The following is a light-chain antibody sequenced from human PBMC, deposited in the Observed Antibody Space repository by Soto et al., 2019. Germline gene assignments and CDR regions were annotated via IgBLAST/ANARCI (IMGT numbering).Light chain of an antibody. J-gene: IGKJ1*01. CDR1: QGISNY. CDR3: QKYDSAPWT. Sequence: DIPMTQSPSSLSASVRDRVTITCRASQGISNYLAWYQQKPGKVPKLLIYAASTLQSGFPSRFSGSGSGTDFTLTISSLQPEDVATYYCQKYDSAPWTFGQGTKVEIK. V-gene: IGKV1-27*01. CDR2: AAS.